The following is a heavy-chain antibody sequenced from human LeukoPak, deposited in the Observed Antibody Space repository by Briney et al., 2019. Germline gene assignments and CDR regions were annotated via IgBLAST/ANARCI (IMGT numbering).Heavy chain of an antibody. Sequence: GGSLRLSCAASGFTFSDYYMSWIRQAPGKGLEWVSAISGSGGSTYYADSVKGRFTISRDNSKNTLYLQMNSLRAEDTAVYYCARAPMVRGIRDYFDYWGQGTLVTVSS. D-gene: IGHD3-10*01. V-gene: IGHV3-23*01. J-gene: IGHJ4*02. CDR2: ISGSGGST. CDR3: ARAPMVRGIRDYFDY. CDR1: GFTFSDYY.